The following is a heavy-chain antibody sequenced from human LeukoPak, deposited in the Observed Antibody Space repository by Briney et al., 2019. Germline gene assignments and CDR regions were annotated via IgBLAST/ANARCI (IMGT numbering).Heavy chain of an antibody. CDR1: GYSFTSYW. CDR3: ASSPQNYCSSTSCSVDY. V-gene: IGHV5-10-1*01. Sequence: GESLRISCKGSGYSFTSYWISWVRQMPGKGLEWMGRIDPSASYTNYSPSFQGHVTISADKYISTADLQWSSLKASDTAMYYCASSPQNYCSSTSCSVDYWGQGTLVTVSS. CDR2: IDPSASYT. J-gene: IGHJ4*02. D-gene: IGHD2-2*01.